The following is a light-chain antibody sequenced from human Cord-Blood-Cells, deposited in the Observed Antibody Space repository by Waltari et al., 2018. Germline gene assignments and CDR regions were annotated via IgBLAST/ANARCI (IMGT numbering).Light chain of an antibody. V-gene: IGLV2-8*01. CDR3: SSYAGSNNFV. Sequence: QSALTQPPSASGSPEQSVTISCTGTTSDVGGYHYVSWYQQHPGKAPKLMIYEVSKRPSGVPDRFSGSKSGNTASLTVSGLQAEDEADYYCSSYAGSNNFVFGTGTKVTVL. CDR2: EVS. J-gene: IGLJ1*01. CDR1: TSDVGGYHY.